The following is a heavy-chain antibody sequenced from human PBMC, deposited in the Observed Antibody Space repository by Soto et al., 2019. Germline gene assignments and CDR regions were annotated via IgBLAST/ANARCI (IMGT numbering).Heavy chain of an antibody. J-gene: IGHJ4*02. D-gene: IGHD6-13*01. CDR2: IYYSGDT. CDR1: GGSISDGAYY. CDR3: ARVDSSSWFDY. V-gene: IGHV4-31*03. Sequence: QVQLQESSAGLVKPSQTLSLTCSVSGGSISDGAYYWSWIRQHPRKGLEWIGYIYYSGDTQYNPSLKSRVTISLDMSRNQFSLKLSSVTAADTAVYYCARVDSSSWFDYWGQGTLVTVSS.